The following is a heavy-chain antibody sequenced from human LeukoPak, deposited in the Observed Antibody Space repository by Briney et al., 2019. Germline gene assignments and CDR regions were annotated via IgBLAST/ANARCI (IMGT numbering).Heavy chain of an antibody. J-gene: IGHJ3*02. CDR1: GGSFSGYY. Sequence: PSETLSLTCAVYGGSFSGYYWSWIRQPPGKGLEWIGEINHSGSTNYNPSLKSRVTISVDTSKNQFSLKLSFVTAADTAVYYCASLWPYQLSAFDIWGQGTMVTVSS. CDR3: ASLWPYQLSAFDI. CDR2: INHSGST. V-gene: IGHV4-34*01. D-gene: IGHD2-2*01.